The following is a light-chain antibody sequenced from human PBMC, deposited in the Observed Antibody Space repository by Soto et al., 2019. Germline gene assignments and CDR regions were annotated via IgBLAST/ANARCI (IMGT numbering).Light chain of an antibody. Sequence: EIVLTQSPGTLSLSPVERATLSCRASQSVSSSYLAWYQQKPGQAPRLLMYDASSRATGIPDRFSGSGSGTDFTLTISRLEPEDFAVYFCQQYGSSPRTFGQGTKVEIK. V-gene: IGKV3-20*01. CDR3: QQYGSSPRT. J-gene: IGKJ1*01. CDR2: DAS. CDR1: QSVSSSY.